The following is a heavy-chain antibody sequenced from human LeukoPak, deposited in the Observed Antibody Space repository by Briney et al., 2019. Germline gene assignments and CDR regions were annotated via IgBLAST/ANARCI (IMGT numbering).Heavy chain of an antibody. CDR3: AKDGLLWFGEPQSYMDV. V-gene: IGHV3-53*01. CDR1: GFTVSSNY. CDR2: IYSGGDT. J-gene: IGHJ6*03. D-gene: IGHD3-10*01. Sequence: GGSLRLSCAASGFTVSSNYMSWVRQAPGKGLEWVSVIYSGGDTYYVDSVKGRFTISRDNSKNTLYLQMNSLRAEDTAVYYCAKDGLLWFGEPQSYMDVWGKGTTVTVSS.